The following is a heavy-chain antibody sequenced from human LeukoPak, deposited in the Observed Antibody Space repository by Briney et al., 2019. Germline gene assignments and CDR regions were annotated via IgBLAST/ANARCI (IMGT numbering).Heavy chain of an antibody. CDR1: GFTFSSYS. J-gene: IGHJ4*02. V-gene: IGHV3-48*01. Sequence: GGSLRLSCAASGFTFSSYSMNWVRQAPGKGLEWVSYIGSGNSAIYYADSVKGRFTISRDNAKNSLFLQMNSLRAEDTAVYYCARDRIVGARDYWGQGTLVTVSS. CDR2: IGSGNSAI. D-gene: IGHD1-26*01. CDR3: ARDRIVGARDY.